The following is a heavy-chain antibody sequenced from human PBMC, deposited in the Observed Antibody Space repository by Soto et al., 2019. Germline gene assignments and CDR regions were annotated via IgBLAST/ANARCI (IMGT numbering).Heavy chain of an antibody. Sequence: QVQLVQSGTEVKKPGSSVKVSCKASGGAFRTYAFSWVRQTPGQGLEWMGAIMPVFGTATYAQQFQGRITITADESTSTVNMEVNIARTEDAAVFYCAASRGFYAGMDVWGQGTTVIVS. CDR3: AASRGFYAGMDV. CDR1: GGAFRTYA. D-gene: IGHD6-25*01. J-gene: IGHJ6*02. V-gene: IGHV1-69*01. CDR2: IMPVFGTA.